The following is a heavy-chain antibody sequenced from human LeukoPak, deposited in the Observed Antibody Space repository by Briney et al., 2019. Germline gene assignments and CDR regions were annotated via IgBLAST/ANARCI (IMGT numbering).Heavy chain of an antibody. CDR1: GFIFSSYG. Sequence: GGSLRLSCAASGFIFSSYGMHWVRQAPGKGLEWVSSISSSSSYIYYADSVKGRFTISRDNAKNSLYLQMNSLRAEDTAVYYCARESMVRGVIAHPFDYWGQGTLVTVSS. J-gene: IGHJ4*02. CDR3: ARESMVRGVIAHPFDY. D-gene: IGHD3-10*01. CDR2: ISSSSSYI. V-gene: IGHV3-21*01.